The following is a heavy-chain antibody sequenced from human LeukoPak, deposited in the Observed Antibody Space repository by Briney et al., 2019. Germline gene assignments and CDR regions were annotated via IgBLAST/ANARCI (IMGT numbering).Heavy chain of an antibody. CDR1: GSTFSTYG. J-gene: IGHJ4*02. CDR3: ARRAGAYSHPYDY. D-gene: IGHD4/OR15-4a*01. Sequence: PGGSLRLSCAASGSTFSTYGMHWVRQAPGKGLEWVAVISYDGSIKDYADSVKGRLTISRDNSKNTLYLQMNSLRAEDTAVYYCARRAGAYSHPYDYWGQGTLVTVSS. V-gene: IGHV3-30*03. CDR2: ISYDGSIK.